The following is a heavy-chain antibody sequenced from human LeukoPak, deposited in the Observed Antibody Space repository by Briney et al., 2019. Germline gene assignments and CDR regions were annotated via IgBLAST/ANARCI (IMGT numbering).Heavy chain of an antibody. CDR1: GGSFSGYY. D-gene: IGHD5-18*01. J-gene: IGHJ4*02. CDR2: INHSGST. CDR3: ARAGVATAMVTSGFDY. V-gene: IGHV4-34*01. Sequence: SETLSLTCAVYGGSFSGYYWSWIRQPPGKGLEWIGEINHSGSTNYSPSLKSRVTISVDTSKNQFSLKLSSVTAADTAVYYCARAGVATAMVTSGFDYWGQGTLVTVSS.